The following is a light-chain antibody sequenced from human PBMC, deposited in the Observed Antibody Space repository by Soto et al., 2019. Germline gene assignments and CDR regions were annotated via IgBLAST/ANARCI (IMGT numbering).Light chain of an antibody. V-gene: IGKV1-9*01. Sequence: DIQLTQSPSFLSAPVGDRVTISCRASQAMNTYIAWYQQRPGAAPKLLVYGASTLYTGVPSRFSGSESGAVFTLTISSLQPEDFATYYCQQLHSYPITFGQGTRLEIK. CDR1: QAMNTY. CDR3: QQLHSYPIT. J-gene: IGKJ5*01. CDR2: GAS.